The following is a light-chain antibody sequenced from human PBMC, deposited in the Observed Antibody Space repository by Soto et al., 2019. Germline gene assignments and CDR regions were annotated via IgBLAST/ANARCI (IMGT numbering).Light chain of an antibody. Sequence: QSVLTQPPSASGTPGQRVTFSCSGSSSNIGSGTVNWYQQLPGTAPKLLIYNDNQRPSGVPDRFSGSKSGTSASLAISGLQSEDEADYYCSSYSTTSSPHVLFGGGTKVTVL. J-gene: IGLJ2*01. CDR3: SSYSTTSSPHVL. V-gene: IGLV1-44*01. CDR1: SSNIGSGT. CDR2: NDN.